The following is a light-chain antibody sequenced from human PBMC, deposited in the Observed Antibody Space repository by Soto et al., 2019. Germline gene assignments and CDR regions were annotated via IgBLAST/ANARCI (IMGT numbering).Light chain of an antibody. V-gene: IGLV1-44*01. CDR1: SSNIGSNT. Sequence: QLVLTQPPSASGTPGQRVTISCSGSSSNIGSNTVNWYQQLPGTAPKLLIYSNNQRPSGVSDRFSGSKSGTSASLAISGLQSEDGADYYCAAWDDSLNGSSYVFGTGTKLTVL. CDR3: AAWDDSLNGSSYV. J-gene: IGLJ1*01. CDR2: SNN.